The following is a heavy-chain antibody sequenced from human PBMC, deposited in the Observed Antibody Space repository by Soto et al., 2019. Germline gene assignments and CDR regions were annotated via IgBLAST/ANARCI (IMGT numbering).Heavy chain of an antibody. CDR3: AREGQLLWFGELLVDAFDI. V-gene: IGHV4-59*01. CDR2: IYYSGST. Sequence: SETLSLTCTVSGGSISSYYWSWIRQPPGKGLEWIGYIYYSGSTNYNPSLKSRVTISVDTSKNQFSLKLSSVTAADTAVYYCAREGQLLWFGELLVDAFDIWGQGTMVTVSS. D-gene: IGHD3-10*01. J-gene: IGHJ3*02. CDR1: GGSISSYY.